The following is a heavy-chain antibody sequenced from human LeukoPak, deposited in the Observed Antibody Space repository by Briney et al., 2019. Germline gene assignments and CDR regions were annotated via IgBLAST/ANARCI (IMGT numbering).Heavy chain of an antibody. CDR2: IYYSGST. Sequence: SETLSLTCTVSGGSISSYYWSWIRQPPGKGLEWIGYIYYSGSTNYNPSLKSRVTISVDTSKNQFSLKLSSVTAADTAVYYCARVASIAARPRFDYWGQGTLVTVSS. V-gene: IGHV4-59*01. CDR1: GGSISSYY. D-gene: IGHD6-6*01. J-gene: IGHJ4*02. CDR3: ARVASIAARPRFDY.